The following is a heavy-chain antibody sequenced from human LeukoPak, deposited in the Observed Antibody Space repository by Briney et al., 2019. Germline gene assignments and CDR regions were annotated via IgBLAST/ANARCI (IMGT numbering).Heavy chain of an antibody. CDR3: ARGGPFQYPVWSGHDNWFDP. Sequence: ASVKVSCKASGYTFTSSDINWARQATGQGLEWMGWMNPNRGNTGYAQKFQGRVTMTRNTSISTAYMELSSLRSEDTAVYYCARGGPFQYPVWSGHDNWFDPWGQGTLVTVSS. CDR2: MNPNRGNT. J-gene: IGHJ5*02. D-gene: IGHD3-3*01. CDR1: GYTFTSSD. V-gene: IGHV1-8*01.